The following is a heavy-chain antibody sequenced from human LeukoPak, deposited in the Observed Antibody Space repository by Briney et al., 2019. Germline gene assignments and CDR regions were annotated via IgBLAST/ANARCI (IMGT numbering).Heavy chain of an antibody. Sequence: SETLSLTCTVSGGSISSYYWSWIRQPPGKGLEWIGYIYYSGSTNYNPSLKSRVTISVDTSKNQFSLKLSSVTAADTAVYYCARDPVVPPAIDYYYMDVWGKGTTVTVSS. CDR1: GGSISSYY. CDR3: ARDPVVPPAIDYYYMDV. D-gene: IGHD2-2*01. V-gene: IGHV4-59*01. CDR2: IYYSGST. J-gene: IGHJ6*03.